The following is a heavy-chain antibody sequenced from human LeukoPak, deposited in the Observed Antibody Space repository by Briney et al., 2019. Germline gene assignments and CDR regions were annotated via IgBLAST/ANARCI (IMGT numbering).Heavy chain of an antibody. D-gene: IGHD3-22*01. J-gene: IGHJ4*02. CDR1: GGSFSGYY. CDR2: INHSGST. CDR3: ARAAHYYDSSGYNFDY. Sequence: SETLSLTCAVYGGSFSGYYWSWIRQPPGKGLEWIGEINHSGSTNYNPSLKSRVTISVNTSKNQFSLKLSSVTAADTAVYYCARAAHYYDSSGYNFDYWGQGTLVTVSS. V-gene: IGHV4-34*01.